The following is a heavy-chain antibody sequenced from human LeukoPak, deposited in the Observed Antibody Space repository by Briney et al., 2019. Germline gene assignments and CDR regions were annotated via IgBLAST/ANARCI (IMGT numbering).Heavy chain of an antibody. CDR2: IYYSGTT. V-gene: IGHV4-59*11. J-gene: IGHJ5*02. D-gene: IGHD3-10*01. CDR3: ARKASGWFDL. Sequence: SETLSLTCTVSGASINSHYWSWIRQPPGKELEWIGYIYYSGTTNYNPSLKSRVTISLDTSKKQFSLRLSSVTAADTAVYYCARKASGWFDLWGRGTLVTVSS. CDR1: GASINSHY.